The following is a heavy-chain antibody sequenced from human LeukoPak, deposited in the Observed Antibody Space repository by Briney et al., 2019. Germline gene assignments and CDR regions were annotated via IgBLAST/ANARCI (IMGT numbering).Heavy chain of an antibody. Sequence: GGSLRLSCAASGFTVSSNYMNWVRQAPGKGLEWVSVIYTGGNTYYADSVKGRFTISRDNSENTLYLQMNSLRAEDTAVYYCARQTPYYDFWSGYFVIDYWGQGTLVTVSS. CDR2: IYTGGNT. V-gene: IGHV3-66*04. D-gene: IGHD3-3*01. CDR1: GFTVSSNY. J-gene: IGHJ4*02. CDR3: ARQTPYYDFWSGYFVIDY.